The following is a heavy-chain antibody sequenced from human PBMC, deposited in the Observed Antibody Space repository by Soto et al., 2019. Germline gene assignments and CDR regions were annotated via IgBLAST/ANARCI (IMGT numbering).Heavy chain of an antibody. J-gene: IGHJ4*02. CDR1: GGSISSSSYY. CDR2: IYYSGST. D-gene: IGHD6-13*01. Sequence: SETLSLTCTVSGGSISSSSYYWSWIRQPPGKGLEWIGYIYYSGSTNYNPSLKSRVTISVDTSKNQFSLKLSSVTAADTAVYYCARGSIAAAGLYFDYWGQGTLVTVSS. V-gene: IGHV4-61*01. CDR3: ARGSIAAAGLYFDY.